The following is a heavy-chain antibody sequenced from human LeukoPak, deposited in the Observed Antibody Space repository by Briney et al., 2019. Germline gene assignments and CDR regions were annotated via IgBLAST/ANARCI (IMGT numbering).Heavy chain of an antibody. D-gene: IGHD5-12*01. CDR2: IYYSGNT. CDR3: SRDRIPFRYSDYYHVFDY. Sequence: SETLSLTCTVSGGSISSYYWSWIRQPPGKGLEWIGYIYYSGNTNYNPSLKSRVTISVDTSKLSLELSSVTAADTAVYYCSRDRIPFRYSDYYHVFDYWGQGTLVTVSS. V-gene: IGHV4-59*01. CDR1: GGSISSYY. J-gene: IGHJ4*02.